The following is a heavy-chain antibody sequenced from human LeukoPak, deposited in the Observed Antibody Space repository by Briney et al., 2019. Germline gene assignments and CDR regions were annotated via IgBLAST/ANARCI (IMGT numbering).Heavy chain of an antibody. J-gene: IGHJ6*02. CDR1: GYTFTSYG. V-gene: IGHV1-18*01. CDR2: ISAYNGNT. Sequence: ASVKVSCKASGYTFTSYGISWVRQASGQGLEWMGWISAYNGNTNYAQKLQGRVTMTTDTSTSTAYMELRSLRSDDTAVYYCAREDCSGGSCYHYGMDVWGQGTTVTVSS. D-gene: IGHD2-15*01. CDR3: AREDCSGGSCYHYGMDV.